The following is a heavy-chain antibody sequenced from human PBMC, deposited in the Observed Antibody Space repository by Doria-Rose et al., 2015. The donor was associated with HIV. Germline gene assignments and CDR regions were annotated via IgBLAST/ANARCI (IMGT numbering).Heavy chain of an antibody. CDR3: ARIKSSRWYHKYYFDF. Sequence: QVTLKESGPVLVKPTETPTLTCTVSGVSLSSPGMGVSWIRQPPGKALEWLANIFSDDERSYKTSLKSRLTISRGTSKRQVVLTMTDMDPVDTATYYCARIKSSRWYHKYYFDFWGQGTLVIVSA. D-gene: IGHD6-13*01. CDR1: GVSLSSPGMG. CDR2: IFSDDER. V-gene: IGHV2-26*01. J-gene: IGHJ4*02.